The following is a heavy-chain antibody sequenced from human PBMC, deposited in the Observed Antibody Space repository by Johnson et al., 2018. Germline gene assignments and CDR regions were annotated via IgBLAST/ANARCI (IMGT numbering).Heavy chain of an antibody. CDR3: ARGPRYATLRLGELSLLREEYFQY. D-gene: IGHD3-16*02. CDR2: ISSSGSTI. J-gene: IGHJ1*01. CDR1: GFTFSSYS. V-gene: IGHV3-48*04. Sequence: EVQLVESGGGLVQPGGSVRLSCAASGFTFSSYSMNWVRQAPGKGLEWVSYISSSGSTIYYADSVKGRFTISRDNAKNSLYLQMNSLRAEETAVYYCARGPRYATLRLGELSLLREEYFQYWGQGTLVTVSS.